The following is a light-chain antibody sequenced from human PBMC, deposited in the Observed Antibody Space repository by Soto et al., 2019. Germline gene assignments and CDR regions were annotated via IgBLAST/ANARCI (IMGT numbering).Light chain of an antibody. Sequence: EIVMTQSPATLSVSPGERATLSCRASHSVSSNLAWYQQKPGQAPRLLIYGASTRATGVPDRFSGSGYGTEFTLIISSLQSEDFAVYYCQQYHNWPPMYTFGQGTKLEIK. V-gene: IGKV3-15*01. CDR2: GAS. CDR1: HSVSSN. CDR3: QQYHNWPPMYT. J-gene: IGKJ2*01.